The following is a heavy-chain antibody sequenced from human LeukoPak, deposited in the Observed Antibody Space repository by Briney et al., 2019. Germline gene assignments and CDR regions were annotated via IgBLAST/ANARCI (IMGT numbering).Heavy chain of an antibody. CDR2: IYYSGST. CDR3: ARSRAAAGLDY. Sequence: SETLSLTCTVSGGSISSYYWSWIRQPPGKGLEWIGYIYYSGSTNYNPSLKSRVTISVETSKNQFSLKLSSVTAADTAVYYCARSRAAAGLDYWGQGTLVTVSS. D-gene: IGHD6-13*01. CDR1: GGSISSYY. V-gene: IGHV4-59*08. J-gene: IGHJ4*02.